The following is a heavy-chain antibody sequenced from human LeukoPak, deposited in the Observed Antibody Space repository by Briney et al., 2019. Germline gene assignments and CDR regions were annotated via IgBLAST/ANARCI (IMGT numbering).Heavy chain of an antibody. CDR1: GGSISSYY. CDR3: ARNLRVGGDCGWYVFVF. J-gene: IGHJ3*01. V-gene: IGHV4-59*01. D-gene: IGHD2-21*02. Sequence: SETLSLTCTVSGGSISSYYWSWIRQPPGKGLEWIGYIYYRGSTNYNPSLKSRVTISIETSKNQFSLKLSSVTAADTAVYYCARNLRVGGDCGWYVFVFGGQGTMVTVSS. CDR2: IYYRGST.